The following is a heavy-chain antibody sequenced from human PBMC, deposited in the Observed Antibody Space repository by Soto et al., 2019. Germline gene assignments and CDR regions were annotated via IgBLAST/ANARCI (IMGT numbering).Heavy chain of an antibody. J-gene: IGHJ6*02. Sequence: ASVKVSCKASGYTFTSYDINWVRQATGQGLEWMGWMNPNSGNTGYAQKFQGRVTMTRNTSISTAYMELSSLRSEDTAVYYCARRGSSWYNYYYYGMDVWGHGTTVTVSS. CDR2: MNPNSGNT. D-gene: IGHD6-13*01. CDR3: ARRGSSWYNYYYYGMDV. CDR1: GYTFTSYD. V-gene: IGHV1-8*01.